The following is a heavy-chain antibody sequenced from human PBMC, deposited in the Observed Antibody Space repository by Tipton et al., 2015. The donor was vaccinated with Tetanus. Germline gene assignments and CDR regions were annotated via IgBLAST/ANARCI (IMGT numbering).Heavy chain of an antibody. CDR2: TRNKANSYTT. Sequence: SLRLSCAASGFTFSDHYMDWVRQAPGKGLEWVGRTRNKANSYTTEYAASVKGRFTISRDDSKNSLYLQMNSLKTEDTAVYYCAREKEKNYYDSSGYDYWGQGTLVTVSS. D-gene: IGHD3-22*01. J-gene: IGHJ4*02. CDR1: GFTFSDHY. V-gene: IGHV3-72*01. CDR3: AREKEKNYYDSSGYDY.